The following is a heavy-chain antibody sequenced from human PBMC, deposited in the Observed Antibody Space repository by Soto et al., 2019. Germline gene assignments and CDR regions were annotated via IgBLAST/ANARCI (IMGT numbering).Heavy chain of an antibody. CDR2: IKQDGSEK. J-gene: IGHJ4*02. Sequence: WWSLRLSCAASGFTIGDYWMSWFRQAPGKGLEWVANIKQDGSEKYYVDSVKGRFTISRDSAKNSLYLQMNSLRGEDTAVYYCARTIVVVVPDNFDHWGQGTLVTVSS. V-gene: IGHV3-7*01. CDR3: ARTIVVVVPDNFDH. D-gene: IGHD3-22*01. CDR1: GFTIGDYW.